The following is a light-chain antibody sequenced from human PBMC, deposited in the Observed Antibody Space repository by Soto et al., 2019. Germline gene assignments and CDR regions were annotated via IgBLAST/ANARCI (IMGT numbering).Light chain of an antibody. CDR2: DVS. Sequence: QSALTQPASVSGSPGQSIAISCTGTSSDVGSHDLVSWYQQQSGKVPKLIIYDVSSRPSGVSHRFSGSKSGNTASLTISGLQAEDEADYYCSSFTSTTTYVFGTGTKVTVL. CDR1: SSDVGSHDL. J-gene: IGLJ1*01. V-gene: IGLV2-14*02. CDR3: SSFTSTTTYV.